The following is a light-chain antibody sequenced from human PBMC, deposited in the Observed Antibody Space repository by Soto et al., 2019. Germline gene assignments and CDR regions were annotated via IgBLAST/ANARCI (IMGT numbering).Light chain of an antibody. CDR3: QQYNTYSTWT. CDR1: QSISRW. CDR2: DAS. J-gene: IGKJ1*01. Sequence: DIQMTQSPSTLAASVGDRVTITCRASQSISRWLAWYQQKPGKAPKVLIYDASTLESGVPSRLSGSGSGTEFTLTISSLQPDDFATYYCQQYNTYSTWTFGQGTKVEIK. V-gene: IGKV1-5*01.